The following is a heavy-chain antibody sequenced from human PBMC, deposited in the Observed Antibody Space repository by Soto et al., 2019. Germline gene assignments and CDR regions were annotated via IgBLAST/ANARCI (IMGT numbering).Heavy chain of an antibody. D-gene: IGHD6-13*01. J-gene: IGHJ6*02. CDR1: GFTFSSYW. Sequence: EVQLVESGGGVVQPGGSLRLSCAASGFTFSSYWVHWVRQAPGRGLVWVSRINGDGSSTNYADSVKGRFTISRDNAKNTLYLQMNSLRAEDTAVYLCGRGGSGIYGMDVWGQGTTVTVSS. CDR3: GRGGSGIYGMDV. V-gene: IGHV3-74*01. CDR2: INGDGSST.